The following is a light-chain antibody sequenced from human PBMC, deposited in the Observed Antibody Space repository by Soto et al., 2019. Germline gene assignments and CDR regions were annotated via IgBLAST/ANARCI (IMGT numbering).Light chain of an antibody. CDR1: QSVLYSSNNKNY. CDR2: WAF. Sequence: DIVMTQSPDSLAVSLGERATINCKSSQSVLYSSNNKNYLAWYQQKPGQPPKLLIYWAFTRESGVPDRFSGSGSGTDLTLTISSLQAEDVAVYYCQQYYSTPTWTFGQGTKVEIK. V-gene: IGKV4-1*01. CDR3: QQYYSTPTWT. J-gene: IGKJ1*01.